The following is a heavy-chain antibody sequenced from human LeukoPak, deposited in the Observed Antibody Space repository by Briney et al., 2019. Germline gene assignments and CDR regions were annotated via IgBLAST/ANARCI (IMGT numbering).Heavy chain of an antibody. CDR3: ARMGIRCSGGSCYLFDY. V-gene: IGHV1-18*04. CDR1: GYTFTSYG. CDR2: TGAYNGNT. Sequence: ASVKLSCTASGYTFTSYGISWVRQAPGPGLEWMGLTGAYNGNTNYAQKLQGRVTMTTDTSTSTAYMELRSLRSDDTAVYYCARMGIRCSGGSCYLFDYWGQGTLVTVSS. J-gene: IGHJ4*02. D-gene: IGHD2-15*01.